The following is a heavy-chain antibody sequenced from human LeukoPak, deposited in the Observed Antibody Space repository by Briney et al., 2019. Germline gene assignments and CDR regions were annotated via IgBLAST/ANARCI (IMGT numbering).Heavy chain of an antibody. CDR3: ARGKGYFDY. Sequence: SSETLSLTCTVYRGSISGYYWSWIRQPPGKGLEWIGYIYYSGSTNYNPSLKSRVTISADTSENQFSLKLSSVTAADTAVYYCARGKGYFDYWGQGTLVTVSS. CDR2: IYYSGST. V-gene: IGHV4-59*01. CDR1: RGSISGYY. J-gene: IGHJ4*02.